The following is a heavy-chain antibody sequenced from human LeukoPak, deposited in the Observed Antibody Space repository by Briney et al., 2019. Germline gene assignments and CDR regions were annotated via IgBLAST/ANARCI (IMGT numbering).Heavy chain of an antibody. CDR1: GVSISSYY. D-gene: IGHD3-22*01. Sequence: PSETLSLTCTVSGVSISSYYWSWIRQPPGKGLEWIGYIYYSGSTNYNPSLKSRVTISVDTSKNQFSLKLSSVTAADTAVYYCARDLYYYDSSGYADAFDIWGQGTMVTVSS. V-gene: IGHV4-59*01. J-gene: IGHJ3*02. CDR3: ARDLYYYDSSGYADAFDI. CDR2: IYYSGST.